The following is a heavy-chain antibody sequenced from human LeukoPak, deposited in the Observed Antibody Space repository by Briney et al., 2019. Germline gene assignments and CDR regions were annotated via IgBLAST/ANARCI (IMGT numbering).Heavy chain of an antibody. CDR2: INHSGST. J-gene: IGHJ4*02. CDR1: GGSFSGYY. Sequence: SETLSLTCAVYGGSFSGYYWSWIRQPPGKGLEWIGEINHSGSTNYNPSLKSRVAISVDTSKNQFSLKLNSVTAADTAVYYCARRGRSGSPFDYWGQGTLVAVSS. D-gene: IGHD3-16*01. CDR3: ARRGRSGSPFDY. V-gene: IGHV4-34*01.